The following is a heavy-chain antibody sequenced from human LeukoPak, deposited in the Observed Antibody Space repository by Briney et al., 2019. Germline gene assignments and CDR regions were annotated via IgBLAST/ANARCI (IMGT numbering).Heavy chain of an antibody. V-gene: IGHV4-4*07. J-gene: IGHJ5*02. CDR2: IYTSGST. CDR1: GGSISSYY. D-gene: IGHD1-26*01. CDR3: ARFGRGATYIWFDP. Sequence: SETLSLTCTVSGGSISSYYWSWIRQPAGKGLEWIGRIYTSGSTNYNPSLKSRVTMSVDTSKNQFSLKLSSVTAADTAVYYCARFGRGATYIWFDPWGQGTLVTVSS.